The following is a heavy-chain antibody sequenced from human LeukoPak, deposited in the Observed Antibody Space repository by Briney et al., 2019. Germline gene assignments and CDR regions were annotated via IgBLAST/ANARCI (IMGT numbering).Heavy chain of an antibody. Sequence: SETLSLTCTVSGGSMTGYYWAWIRQPPGKRLEWIGYVHSSGGTKYNPSLKSRVTVSIDMSRNHFSLNVRSVTAADTATYYCTKLSDCGDDCYDRPHWFDPWGQGRLVTVS. D-gene: IGHD2-21*02. V-gene: IGHV4-59*08. J-gene: IGHJ5*02. CDR2: VHSSGGT. CDR1: GGSMTGYY. CDR3: TKLSDCGDDCYDRPHWFDP.